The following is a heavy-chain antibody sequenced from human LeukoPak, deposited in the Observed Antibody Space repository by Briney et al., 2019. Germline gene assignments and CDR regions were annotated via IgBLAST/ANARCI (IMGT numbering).Heavy chain of an antibody. J-gene: IGHJ4*02. Sequence: GSLRLSCAASGFTFSSYAMSWVRQAPGKGLEWVSAISGSGGSTYYADSVKGRFTISRDNSKNTLYLQMNSLRAEDTAVYYCAKGGKGYSGYPLLFDYWGQGTLVTVSS. CDR2: ISGSGGST. V-gene: IGHV3-23*01. CDR1: GFTFSSYA. D-gene: IGHD5-12*01. CDR3: AKGGKGYSGYPLLFDY.